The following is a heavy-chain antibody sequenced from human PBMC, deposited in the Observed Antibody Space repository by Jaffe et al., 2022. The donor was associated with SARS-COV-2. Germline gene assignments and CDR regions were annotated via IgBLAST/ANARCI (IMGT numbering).Heavy chain of an antibody. J-gene: IGHJ4*02. CDR1: GGSISSYY. Sequence: QVQLQESGPGLVKPSETLSLTCTVSGGSISSYYWSWIRQPPGKGLEWIGYIYYSGSTNYNPSLKSRVTISVDTSKNQFSLKLSSVTAADTAVYYCARQDYSSGWGLDYWGQGTLVTVSS. CDR2: IYYSGST. D-gene: IGHD6-19*01. CDR3: ARQDYSSGWGLDY. V-gene: IGHV4-59*08.